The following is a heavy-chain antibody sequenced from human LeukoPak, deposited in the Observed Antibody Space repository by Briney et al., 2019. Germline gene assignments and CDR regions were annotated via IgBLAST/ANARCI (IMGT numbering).Heavy chain of an antibody. Sequence: GASVKVSCKAFGYTFTSYDINWVRQATGQGLEWMGWMNPNSGNTGYAQKFQGRVTMTRNTSISTAYMELSSLRSEDTAVYYCARRPIYSYGLDYWGQGTLVTVSS. D-gene: IGHD5-18*01. CDR2: MNPNSGNT. CDR1: GYTFTSYD. V-gene: IGHV1-8*01. J-gene: IGHJ4*02. CDR3: ARRPIYSYGLDY.